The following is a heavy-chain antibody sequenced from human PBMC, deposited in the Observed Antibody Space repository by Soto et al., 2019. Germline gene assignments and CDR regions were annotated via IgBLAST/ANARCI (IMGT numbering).Heavy chain of an antibody. J-gene: IGHJ4*02. D-gene: IGHD3-22*01. CDR1: GDTFSSYA. V-gene: IGHV1-69*10. CDR2: IIPILGTP. CDR3: ARERSRYDRSGYYRPDY. Sequence: SVKVSCKASGDTFSSYAISWVRQAPGQGLEWMGGIIPILGTPNYAQKFQGRVTITADKSTSTAYMELSSLRSEDTAVYYCARERSRYDRSGYYRPDYWGQGTLVTVSS.